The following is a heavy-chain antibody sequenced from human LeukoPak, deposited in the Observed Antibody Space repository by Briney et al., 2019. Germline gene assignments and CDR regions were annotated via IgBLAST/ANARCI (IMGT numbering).Heavy chain of an antibody. J-gene: IGHJ6*02. Sequence: SETLSLTCAVYGGSFSGYYWSWIRQPPGKGLEWVGEINHSGSTNYNPSLKSRVTISVDTSKNQFSLKLSSVTAADTAVYYCARGLRVFGVVITTHYYYYGMDVWGQGTTVTVSS. CDR1: GGSFSGYY. D-gene: IGHD3-3*01. CDR2: INHSGST. CDR3: ARGLRVFGVVITTHYYYYGMDV. V-gene: IGHV4-34*01.